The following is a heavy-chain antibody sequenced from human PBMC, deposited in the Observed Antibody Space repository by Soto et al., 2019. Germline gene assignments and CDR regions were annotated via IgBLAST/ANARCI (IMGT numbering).Heavy chain of an antibody. CDR1: GGSISSSSYY. Sequence: SETLSLTCTVSGGSISSSSYYWGWIRQPPGKGLEWIGSIYYGGSTYYNPSLKSRVTISIDTSKNQFSLKLSSVTGADTAVYYCARHGTYDYGDYGLFDPYYFDYWGQGTLVTVSS. V-gene: IGHV4-39*01. J-gene: IGHJ4*02. CDR2: IYYGGST. CDR3: ARHGTYDYGDYGLFDPYYFDY. D-gene: IGHD4-17*01.